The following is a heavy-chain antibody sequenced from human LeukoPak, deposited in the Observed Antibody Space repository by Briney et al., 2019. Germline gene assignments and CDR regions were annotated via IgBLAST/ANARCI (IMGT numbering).Heavy chain of an antibody. CDR1: GGSISSGSYY. V-gene: IGHV4-61*02. D-gene: IGHD3-16*02. CDR3: AREPGYVWGSYRYRWFDP. CDR2: IYTSGST. Sequence: SETLSLTCTVSGGSISSGSYYWSWLRQPAGKGLEWIGRIYTSGSTNYNPSLKSRVTRSVDTAKNQFSLKRSSVTAADTAVHYCAREPGYVWGSYRYRWFDPWGQGTPVTVSS. J-gene: IGHJ5*02.